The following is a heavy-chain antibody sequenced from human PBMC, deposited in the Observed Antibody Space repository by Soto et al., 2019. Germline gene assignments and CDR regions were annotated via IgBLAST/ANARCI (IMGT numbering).Heavy chain of an antibody. CDR3: ARGWFVGDIFPNWFDP. Sequence: SETLSLTCSVSGDSISSGDYYWSWIRQHPGKGLEWIGYIYHSGITYFNPSLKSRVTISVDTSKNHFSLNLRSVTAADTAVYYCARGWFVGDIFPNWFDPWGQGSLVTVSS. V-gene: IGHV4-31*03. J-gene: IGHJ5*02. CDR2: IYHSGIT. D-gene: IGHD3-10*01. CDR1: GDSISSGDYY.